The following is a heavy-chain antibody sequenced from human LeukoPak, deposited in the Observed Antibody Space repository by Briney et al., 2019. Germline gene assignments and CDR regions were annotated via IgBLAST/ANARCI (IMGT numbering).Heavy chain of an antibody. D-gene: IGHD3-22*01. V-gene: IGHV3-21*01. Sequence: KPGGSLRLSCAASGFTFSSYSMHWVRQAPGKGLEWVSSISSSSSYIYYADSVKGRFTISRDNAKNSLYLQMNSLRAEDTAVYYCARELNYYYDSSGYYESGRSDAFDIWGQGTMVTVSS. CDR2: ISSSSSYI. J-gene: IGHJ3*02. CDR3: ARELNYYYDSSGYYESGRSDAFDI. CDR1: GFTFSSYS.